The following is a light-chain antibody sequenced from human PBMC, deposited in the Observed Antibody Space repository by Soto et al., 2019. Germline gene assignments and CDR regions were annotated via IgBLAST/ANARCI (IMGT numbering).Light chain of an antibody. V-gene: IGKV4-1*01. CDR2: WAS. J-gene: IGKJ4*01. CDR1: QSVLYSSDNKNY. Sequence: DIVMTQSPDSLAVSLGERATINCKSSQSVLYSSDNKNYLAWYQQKPGQPPKLLIYWASTRDSGVPDRFSGSGSGADFTLTISSLQAXXXXXXXXXXXXTTLTFGGGTKVEIK. CDR3: XXXXTTLT.